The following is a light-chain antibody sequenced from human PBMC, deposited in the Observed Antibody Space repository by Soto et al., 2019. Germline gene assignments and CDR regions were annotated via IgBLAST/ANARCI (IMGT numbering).Light chain of an antibody. Sequence: EIVLTQSPGTLSLSPGERATLSCRASQSVSSSYLAWYQQKPGQAPRVLIYGASSRATGIPERFRGSGSGTAVTRTISRLVPYEFAVYYCQQHVISPPLTFGGGPQVEIK. CDR1: QSVSSSY. V-gene: IGKV3-20*01. CDR2: GAS. CDR3: QQHVISPPLT. J-gene: IGKJ4*01.